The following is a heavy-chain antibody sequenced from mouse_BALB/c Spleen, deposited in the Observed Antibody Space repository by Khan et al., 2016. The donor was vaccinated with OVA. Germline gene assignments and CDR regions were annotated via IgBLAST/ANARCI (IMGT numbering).Heavy chain of an antibody. Sequence: VQLKESGPGLVKPSHSLSLTCTVTGYSFTSGYVWNWNRPFPGNQLEWMAFISYSGSTNYNQSLKSRISLTRDTSKNQFFLELNSVTTEDTATYYCARTARIKNWGKGTTLTVSS. CDR3: ARTARIKN. J-gene: IGHJ2*01. D-gene: IGHD1-2*01. CDR1: GYSFTSGYV. V-gene: IGHV3-2*02. CDR2: ISYSGST.